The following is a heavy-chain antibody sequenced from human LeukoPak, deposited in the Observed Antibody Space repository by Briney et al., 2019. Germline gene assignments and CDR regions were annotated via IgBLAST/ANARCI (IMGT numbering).Heavy chain of an antibody. D-gene: IGHD4-11*01. V-gene: IGHV3-23*01. CDR2: ISDSGGRT. CDR3: AKLTSYSFDY. Sequence: PGGSLRLSCAASGFTFRGYSMSWVRQAPGEGLEWVSTISDSGGRTYYADSVKGRFTISRDDSKTTLYLQMNSLRAEDTAVYYCAKLTSYSFDYWGQGTLVTVSS. J-gene: IGHJ4*02. CDR1: GFTFRGYS.